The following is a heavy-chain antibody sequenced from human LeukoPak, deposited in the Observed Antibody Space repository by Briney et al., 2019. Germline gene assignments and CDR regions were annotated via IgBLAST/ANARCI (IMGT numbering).Heavy chain of an antibody. D-gene: IGHD3-9*01. J-gene: IGHJ4*02. CDR1: GGSISSYY. V-gene: IGHV4-59*12. CDR2: IYYSGST. Sequence: SETLSLTCTVSGGSISSYYWSWIRQPPGKGLEWIGYIYYSGSTNYNPSLKSRVTISVDTSKNQFSLRLSSVTAADTAVYYCARRPTYYDILSWGQGTLVTVSS. CDR3: ARRPTYYDILS.